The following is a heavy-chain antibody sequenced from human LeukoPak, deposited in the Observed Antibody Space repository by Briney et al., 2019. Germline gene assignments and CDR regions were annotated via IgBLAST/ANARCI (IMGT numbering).Heavy chain of an antibody. CDR1: GGSISSYY. J-gene: IGHJ6*02. Sequence: SETLSLTCTVSGGSISSYYWSWIRQPPGKGLEWIGYIYYSGSTNYNPSLKSRVTISVDTSKNQFSLKLSFVTAADTAVYYCAIHPTRGYSYGPGVWGQGTMVTVSS. CDR3: AIHPTRGYSYGPGV. V-gene: IGHV4-59*01. D-gene: IGHD5-18*01. CDR2: IYYSGST.